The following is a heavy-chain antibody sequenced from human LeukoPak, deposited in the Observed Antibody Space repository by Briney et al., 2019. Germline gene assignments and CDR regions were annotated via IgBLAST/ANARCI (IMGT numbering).Heavy chain of an antibody. Sequence: PGGSLRLSCAASGFTFSSYAMSWVRQAPGKGLEWVSAISGSGGSTYYADSVKGRFTISRDNAKNSLYLQMNSLRAEDTAVYYCATDLLYGSGSSGDYWGQGTLVTVSS. J-gene: IGHJ4*02. CDR2: ISGSGGST. D-gene: IGHD3-10*01. CDR1: GFTFSSYA. V-gene: IGHV3-23*01. CDR3: ATDLLYGSGSSGDY.